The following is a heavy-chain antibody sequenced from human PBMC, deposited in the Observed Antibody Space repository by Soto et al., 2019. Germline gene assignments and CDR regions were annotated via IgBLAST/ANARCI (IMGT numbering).Heavy chain of an antibody. CDR3: ARETPLHPDYGGNPLSDY. CDR1: GFTLSGYS. D-gene: IGHD4-17*01. CDR2: ISTSSSYI. V-gene: IGHV3-21*01. J-gene: IGHJ4*02. Sequence: GGSLRLSCAASGFTLSGYSMNWVRQAPGKGLECVSSISTSSSYIHYADSVKGRFTISRDNAENSLYLQMNSLRAEDTAIYYCARETPLHPDYGGNPLSDYWGQGTLVTVSS.